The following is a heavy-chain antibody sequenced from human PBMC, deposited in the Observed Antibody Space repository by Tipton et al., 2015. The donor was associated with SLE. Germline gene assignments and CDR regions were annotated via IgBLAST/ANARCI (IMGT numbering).Heavy chain of an antibody. CDR2: IKEDGSDK. CDR3: AKDNSGSHFDY. Sequence: SLRLSCAASGFTFSTYWMSWVRQTPGKGLEWVANIKEDGSDKYYLDSVKGRFTISRDNSKNTLYLQINSLRAEDTAVYFCAKDNSGSHFDYWGQGTLVTVSS. D-gene: IGHD1-26*01. V-gene: IGHV3-7*01. CDR1: GFTFSTYW. J-gene: IGHJ4*02.